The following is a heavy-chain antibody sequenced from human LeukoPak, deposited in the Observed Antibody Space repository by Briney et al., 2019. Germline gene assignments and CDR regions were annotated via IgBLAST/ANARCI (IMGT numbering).Heavy chain of an antibody. J-gene: IGHJ5*02. CDR1: GGSFSGYY. CDR2: INHSGST. D-gene: IGHD3-10*01. CDR3: ARRGLWLPILNWFDP. Sequence: MPSETLSLTCAVYGGSFSGYYWSWIRQPPGKGLEWIGEINHSGSTNYNPSLKSRVTISVDTSKNQFSLKLSSVTAADTAVYYCARRGLWLPILNWFDPWAREPWSPSPQ. V-gene: IGHV4-34*01.